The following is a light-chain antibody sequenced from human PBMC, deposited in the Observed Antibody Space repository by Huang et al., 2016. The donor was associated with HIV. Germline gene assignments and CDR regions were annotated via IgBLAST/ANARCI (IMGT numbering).Light chain of an antibody. J-gene: IGKJ5*01. CDR2: GAS. CDR1: QDINTF. CDR3: QQSFTTPPIS. Sequence: DIQMTQYPSSLSASVGDRVSISCRAGQDINTFLNWYQQKPGKAPKRLIYGASTLQSGVPSRCRGSGSGTDFTLTITSLQPEDIATYYCQQSFTTPPISFGQGTRLDIK. V-gene: IGKV1-39*01.